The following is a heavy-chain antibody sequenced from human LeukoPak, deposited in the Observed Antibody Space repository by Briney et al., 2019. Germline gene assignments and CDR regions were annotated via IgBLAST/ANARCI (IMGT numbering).Heavy chain of an antibody. J-gene: IGHJ6*02. CDR3: ARAGYFEWFGELFFPETNYYYGMDV. V-gene: IGHV3-33*01. D-gene: IGHD3-10*01. Sequence: GGSLRLSCAASGFTFSSYGVHWVRQAPGKGRGWVAFIWYDGSNKYYAYSVKARFTISSDNSKNTLYLQMNSLRAEDTAVYYCARAGYFEWFGELFFPETNYYYGMDVWGQGTTVTVSS. CDR2: IWYDGSNK. CDR1: GFTFSSYG.